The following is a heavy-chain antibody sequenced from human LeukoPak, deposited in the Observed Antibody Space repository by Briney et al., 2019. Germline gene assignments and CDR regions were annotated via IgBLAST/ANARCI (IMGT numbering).Heavy chain of an antibody. V-gene: IGHV3-30*04. J-gene: IGHJ4*02. CDR2: ISYDGSNK. CDR3: ARGKGLSRDGYNYFDY. Sequence: GGSLRLSCAASGFTFSSYAMHWVRQAPGKGLEWVAVISYDGSNKYYADSVKGRFTISRDNSKNTLYLQMNSLRAEDTAVYYCARGKGLSRDGYNYFDYWGQGTLVTVSS. D-gene: IGHD5-24*01. CDR1: GFTFSSYA.